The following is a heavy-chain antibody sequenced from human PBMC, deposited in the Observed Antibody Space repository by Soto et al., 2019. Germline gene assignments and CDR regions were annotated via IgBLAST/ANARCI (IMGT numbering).Heavy chain of an antibody. CDR1: GFTFTSSA. J-gene: IGHJ3*02. CDR2: IVVGSGNT. V-gene: IGHV1-58*01. Sequence: SVKVSCKASGFTFTSSAVQWVRQVRVQRLERIGWIVVGSGNTNYAQKFQERVTITRDMCTRTAYMARSSLRLEETAVYYFAAPYYLDSSGYWPDAFDICGQGTMVIVSS. D-gene: IGHD3-22*01. CDR3: AAPYYLDSSGYWPDAFDI.